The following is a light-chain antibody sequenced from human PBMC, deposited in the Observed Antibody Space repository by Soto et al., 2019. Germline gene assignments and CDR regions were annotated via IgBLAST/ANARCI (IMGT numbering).Light chain of an antibody. CDR1: QSISSW. J-gene: IGKJ2*01. CDR2: KAS. CDR3: QQYNSYPYN. Sequence: DIQMTQSPSTLSASVGDRVTITCRASQSISSWLAWYQQKPGKAPKLLIYKASSLEIGVPSRFSGSGSGPEFTLTTSSLQPDDVATYYCQQYNSYPYNFGQGTKLEIK. V-gene: IGKV1-5*03.